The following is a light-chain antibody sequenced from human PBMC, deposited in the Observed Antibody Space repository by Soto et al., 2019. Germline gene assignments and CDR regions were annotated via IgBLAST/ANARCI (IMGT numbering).Light chain of an antibody. V-gene: IGKV4-1*01. Sequence: DIVMTQSPDSLAVSLGERATINCKSSQSVLYSPNNKNYLAWYQQKPGQPPKLLVYWASTRESGVPDRFSSSGSETDFTLTINSLQAEDVAVYYCQQYINAPQTFGQGTKVEIK. CDR3: QQYINAPQT. CDR2: WAS. CDR1: QSVLYSPNNKNY. J-gene: IGKJ1*01.